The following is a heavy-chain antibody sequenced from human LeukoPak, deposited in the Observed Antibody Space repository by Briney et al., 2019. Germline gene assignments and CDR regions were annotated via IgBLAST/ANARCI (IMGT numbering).Heavy chain of an antibody. D-gene: IGHD1-26*01. CDR2: IYSGGST. Sequence: GGSLRLSCVASGFTVSSSYMNWVRQAPGKGLEWVSVIYSGGSTYYADSVKGRFTISRDNSKNTMYLQMNSLRAEDSAVYYCAREGPIVGATNVFDIWGQGTMVTVSS. CDR1: GFTVSSSY. V-gene: IGHV3-66*01. CDR3: AREGPIVGATNVFDI. J-gene: IGHJ3*02.